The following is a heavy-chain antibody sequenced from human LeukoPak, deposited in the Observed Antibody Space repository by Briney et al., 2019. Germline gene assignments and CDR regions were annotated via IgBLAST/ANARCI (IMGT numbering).Heavy chain of an antibody. CDR2: ISGSGGST. Sequence: QTGGSLRLSCAASGFTFSSCAMSWVRQAPGKGLEWVSAISGSGGSTYYADSVKGRFTISRDNSKNTLYLQMNSLRAEDTAVYYCAKSAQGQLLFDYWGQGTLVTVSS. CDR3: AKSAQGQLLFDY. D-gene: IGHD2-2*01. V-gene: IGHV3-23*01. CDR1: GFTFSSCA. J-gene: IGHJ4*02.